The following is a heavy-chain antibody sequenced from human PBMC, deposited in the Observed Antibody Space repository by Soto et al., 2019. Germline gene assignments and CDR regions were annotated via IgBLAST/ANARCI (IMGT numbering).Heavy chain of an antibody. CDR3: AHKGGGDRILDY. V-gene: IGHV2-5*02. D-gene: IGHD3-16*01. CDR2: IYWDGFK. J-gene: IGHJ4*02. CDR1: GFSLSTRGVG. Sequence: QITLKESGPTLVKPTQTHTLTCTFSGFSLSTRGVGVGWIRQPPGKALEWLALIYWDGFKHYSPSLESRLTIREDTAKNQVVLTMTNMDPVDTATYYCAHKGGGDRILDYWGQGTLVTVSS.